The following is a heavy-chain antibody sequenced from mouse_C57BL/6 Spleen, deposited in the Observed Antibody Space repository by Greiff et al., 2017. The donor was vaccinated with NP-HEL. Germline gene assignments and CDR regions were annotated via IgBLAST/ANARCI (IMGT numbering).Heavy chain of an antibody. CDR1: GYTFTDYY. CDR3: ARGIYYGNYRPFAY. D-gene: IGHD2-1*01. V-gene: IGHV1-26*01. Sequence: VQLQQSGPELVKPGASVKISCKASGYTFTDYYMNWVKQSHGKSLEWIGDINPNNGGTSYNQKFKGKATLTVDKSSSTAYMELRSLTSEDSAVYYCARGIYYGNYRPFAYWGQGTLVTVSA. CDR2: INPNNGGT. J-gene: IGHJ3*01.